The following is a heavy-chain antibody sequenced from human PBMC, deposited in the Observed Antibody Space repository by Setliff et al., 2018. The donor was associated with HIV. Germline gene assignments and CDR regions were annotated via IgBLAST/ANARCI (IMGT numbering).Heavy chain of an antibody. CDR3: ARHGYNDSRGYFDY. CDR1: GYSFTTKW. D-gene: IGHD3-22*01. CDR2: IYPGDSDT. Sequence: GESLKISCKGSGYSFTTKWIGWVRQMPGKGLEWMGIIYPGDSDTRYSPSFQGHVAFSVDTSISTAYLHWNSLKASDTAMYYCARHGYNDSRGYFDYWGQGALVTVSS. V-gene: IGHV5-51*01. J-gene: IGHJ4*02.